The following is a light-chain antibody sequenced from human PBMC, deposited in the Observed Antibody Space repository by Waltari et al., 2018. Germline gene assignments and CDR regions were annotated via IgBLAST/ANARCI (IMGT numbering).Light chain of an antibody. CDR3: CSYSSSRTFDWV. J-gene: IGLJ3*02. CDR1: SSDIGNYNF. Sequence: QSALTQPASVSGSPGQSITISCTGSSSDIGNYNFVYLYQQFQGKAPKLMIFEVNRRPSVVSSRFSGSKSGNTASLTISGLQAEDEADYYCCSYSSSRTFDWVFGGGTKLTVL. V-gene: IGLV2-14*01. CDR2: EVN.